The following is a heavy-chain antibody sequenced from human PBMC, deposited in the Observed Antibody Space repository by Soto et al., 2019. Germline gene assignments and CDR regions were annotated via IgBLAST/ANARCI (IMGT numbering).Heavy chain of an antibody. V-gene: IGHV1-46*01. J-gene: IGHJ4*02. Sequence: QVQLVQSGAEVKKPGASVKVSCKASGYSFTSYHMHWVRQAPGQGLEWMGRINPSGGGTDYAQKFQGRVTMTRDTSTSRVYMELSSLRSEDTAVYYCARVEDWGFDYWGQGTLVTVSS. CDR3: ARVEDWGFDY. CDR2: INPSGGGT. D-gene: IGHD3-16*01. CDR1: GYSFTSYH.